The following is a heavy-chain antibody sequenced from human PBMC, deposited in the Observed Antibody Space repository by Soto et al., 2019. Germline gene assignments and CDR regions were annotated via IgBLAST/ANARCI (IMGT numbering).Heavy chain of an antibody. J-gene: IGHJ4*02. CDR1: GYTFNIYG. Sequence: ASVKVSCKTSGYTFNIYGISWVRQAPGQGFEWMGWISPYNGNKRYAQNLQDRVTMTTDTSTSTAYMELRSLRSDDTALYYCARELSALGTIDYWGQGNLVTVSS. D-gene: IGHD1-7*01. CDR2: ISPYNGNK. CDR3: ARELSALGTIDY. V-gene: IGHV1-18*01.